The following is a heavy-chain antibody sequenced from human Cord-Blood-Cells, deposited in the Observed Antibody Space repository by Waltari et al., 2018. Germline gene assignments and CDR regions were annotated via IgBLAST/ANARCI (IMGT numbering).Heavy chain of an antibody. CDR1: GGSISSSSYY. V-gene: IGHV4-39*07. Sequence: QLQLQESGPGLVKPSETLSLTRTVSGGSISSSSYYWGWIRQPPGKGLEWIGSIYYSGSTYYNPSLKSRVTISVDTSKNQFSLKLSSVTAADTAVYYCPLSYYYGSGIGAFDIWGQGTMVTVSS. CDR3: PLSYYYGSGIGAFDI. CDR2: IYYSGST. J-gene: IGHJ3*02. D-gene: IGHD3-10*01.